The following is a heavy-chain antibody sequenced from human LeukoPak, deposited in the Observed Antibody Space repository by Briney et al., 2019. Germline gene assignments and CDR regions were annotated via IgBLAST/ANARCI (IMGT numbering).Heavy chain of an antibody. Sequence: AASVKVSCKASGYTFTSYGISWVRQAPGQGLEWMGWISAYNGNTNYAQKLQGRVTMTTDTSTSTAYMELRSLRSDDTAVYYCARDWAYYYDSSGYVDYWGQGTLVTVSS. CDR1: GYTFTSYG. CDR3: ARDWAYYYDSSGYVDY. CDR2: ISAYNGNT. V-gene: IGHV1-18*01. J-gene: IGHJ4*02. D-gene: IGHD3-22*01.